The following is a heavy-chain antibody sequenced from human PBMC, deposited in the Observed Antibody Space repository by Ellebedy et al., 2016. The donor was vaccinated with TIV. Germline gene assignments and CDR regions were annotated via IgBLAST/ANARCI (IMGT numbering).Heavy chain of an antibody. CDR1: GFSFRNYL. D-gene: IGHD4-17*01. J-gene: IGHJ5*02. CDR3: ARQGSYGDYAVQVNNWFDR. CDR2: IYQAGSDK. V-gene: IGHV3-7*01. Sequence: GESLKISCAASGFSFRNYLMGWVRQAPGKGLEWVANIYQAGSDKYYLDSVKGRFTISRDNAKNSPYLQLNSLRVEDTAVYYCARQGSYGDYAVQVNNWFDRWGQGTLVTV.